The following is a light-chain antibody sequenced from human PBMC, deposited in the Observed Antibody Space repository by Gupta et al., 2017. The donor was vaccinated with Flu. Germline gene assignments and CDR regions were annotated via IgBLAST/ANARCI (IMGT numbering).Light chain of an antibody. CDR2: AAS. J-gene: IGKJ2*01. V-gene: IGKV1-39*01. CDR1: QTLHRY. CDR3: QQSVSTPPT. Sequence: DIQMTQSPSSLSASVGDRLTITYRESQTLHRYLNWYQQIPGKAPNLLVSAASNGESGVPSRFRGDGSETDFTLTITGLQPEDFATYYCQQSVSTPPTFGQGTKMQIK.